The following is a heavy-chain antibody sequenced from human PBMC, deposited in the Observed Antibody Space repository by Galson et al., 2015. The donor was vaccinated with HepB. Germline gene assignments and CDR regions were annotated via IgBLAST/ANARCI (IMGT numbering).Heavy chain of an antibody. CDR3: AKAEDFPDYYYGMDV. CDR2: ISGSGGST. V-gene: IGHV3-23*01. Sequence: SLRLSCAASGFTFSSYAMSWVRQAPGKGLEWVSAISGSGGSTYYADSVKGRFTISRDNSKNTLYLQTNSLRAEDTAVYYCAKAEDFPDYYYGMDVWGQGTTVTVSS. CDR1: GFTFSSYA. J-gene: IGHJ6*02. D-gene: IGHD3-3*01.